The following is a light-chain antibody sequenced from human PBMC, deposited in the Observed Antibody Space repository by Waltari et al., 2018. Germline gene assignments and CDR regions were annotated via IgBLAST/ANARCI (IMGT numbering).Light chain of an antibody. CDR3: SSYTASSTWV. Sequence: QSALTQPASVSGSPGQSITISCIGTRSDLGHYNYVSWYQQHVGKAPKLMIYDVTKRPSGVSYRFSGSKSGNTASLTISGLQAEDEADYYCSSYTASSTWVFGGGTKLTVL. CDR2: DVT. J-gene: IGLJ3*02. V-gene: IGLV2-14*01. CDR1: RSDLGHYNY.